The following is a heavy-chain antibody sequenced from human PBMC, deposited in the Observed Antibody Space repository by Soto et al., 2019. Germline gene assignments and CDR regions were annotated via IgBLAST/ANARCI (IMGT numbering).Heavy chain of an antibody. CDR3: ARRRSSSWDFDY. D-gene: IGHD6-13*01. CDR1: GGSISSYY. V-gene: IGHV4-59*08. J-gene: IGHJ4*02. CDR2: IYSSGST. Sequence: QVQLQESGPGLVKPSETLSLTCTVSGGSISSYYWSWIRQPPGKGLEWIAYIYSSGSTNYNPSLKSRLTISVDTSKNQISLNLSPVTAADTAVYYCARRRSSSWDFDYWGQGTLVTVSS.